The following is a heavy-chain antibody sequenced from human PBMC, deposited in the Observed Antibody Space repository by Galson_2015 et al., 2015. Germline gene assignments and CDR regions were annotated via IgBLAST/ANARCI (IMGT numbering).Heavy chain of an antibody. V-gene: IGHV4-39*07. CDR2: IYYSGSS. J-gene: IGHJ4*02. D-gene: IGHD3-10*01. CDR1: GGSISSGSYY. Sequence: VTLSLPCPVSGGSISSGSYYWGWIRPPPGQGLEWIGSIYYSGSSYYNPSLKSRVTISEDTSKNQFSLKLSSVTAADTAVYYCANNYGSGSYYNFDYWGQGTLVTVSS. CDR3: ANNYGSGSYYNFDY.